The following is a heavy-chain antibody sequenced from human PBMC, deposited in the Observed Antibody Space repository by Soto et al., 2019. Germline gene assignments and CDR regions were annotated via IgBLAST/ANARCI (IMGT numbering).Heavy chain of an antibody. Sequence: SETLSLTCTVSGGSISSYYWSWIRQPPGKGLEWIGYIYYSGSTNYNPSLKSRVIMSVDTSKNHFSLMVDSVTAADTAVYYCSRARFQVLYGKHYFDSWGQGTLVTVSS. CDR2: IYYSGST. V-gene: IGHV4-59*12. D-gene: IGHD2-2*02. CDR3: SRARFQVLYGKHYFDS. CDR1: GGSISSYY. J-gene: IGHJ4*02.